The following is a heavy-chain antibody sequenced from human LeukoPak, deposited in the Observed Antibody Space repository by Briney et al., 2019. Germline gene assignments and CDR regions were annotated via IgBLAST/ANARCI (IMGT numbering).Heavy chain of an antibody. CDR2: IRNKVNSYTT. CDR3: ARVGPSRAVGFDY. V-gene: IGHV3-72*01. Sequence: PGGSLRLSCAASGFRFSDHFMDWVRQAPGKGLEWVGRIRNKVNSYTTEYAASVKGRFTISRDDSKNSLFLQANSLKTEDTAVYYCARVGPSRAVGFDYWGQGTLVTVSS. CDR1: GFRFSDHF. D-gene: IGHD6-13*01. J-gene: IGHJ4*02.